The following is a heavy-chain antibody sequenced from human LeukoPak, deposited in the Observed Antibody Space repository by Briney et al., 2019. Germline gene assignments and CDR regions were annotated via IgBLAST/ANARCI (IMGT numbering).Heavy chain of an antibody. V-gene: IGHV1-18*01. CDR1: GYTFTSYG. D-gene: IGHD2-15*01. CDR2: ISAYNGNT. Sequence: ASVKVSCKASGYTFTSYGISWVRQAPGQGLEWMGWISAYNGNTNYAQKLQGRVTMTTDTSTSTAYKELRSLRSDDTAVYYCATWRYCSGGHCFGNYYMDVWGKGTTVTISS. J-gene: IGHJ6*03. CDR3: ATWRYCSGGHCFGNYYMDV.